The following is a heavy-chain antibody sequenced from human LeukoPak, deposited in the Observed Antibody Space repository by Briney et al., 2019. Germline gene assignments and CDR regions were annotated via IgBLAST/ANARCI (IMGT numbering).Heavy chain of an antibody. CDR3: ARGSSGGTEH. V-gene: IGHV4-61*01. D-gene: IGHD6-19*01. J-gene: IGHJ1*01. Sequence: SETLSLTCTVSGYSISSGYYWGWIRQHPGKGLEWIGYIYYSGSTNYNPSLKSRVTISVDTSKNQFSLKLSSVTAADTAVYYCARGSSGGTEHWGQGTLVTVSS. CDR2: IYYSGST. CDR1: GYSISSGYY.